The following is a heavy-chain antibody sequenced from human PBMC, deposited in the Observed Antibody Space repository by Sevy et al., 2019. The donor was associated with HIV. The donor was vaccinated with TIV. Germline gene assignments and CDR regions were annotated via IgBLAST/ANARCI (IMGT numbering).Heavy chain of an antibody. CDR2: IRIKAYGGTT. V-gene: IGHV3-49*03. J-gene: IGHJ3*02. D-gene: IGHD5-18*01. CDR3: TRAAIQLWLNDAFDI. Sequence: GGSLRLSCTASGFTFGDYAMSWFRQAPGKGLEWVGFIRIKAYGGTTEYAASVKGRFTISRDDSKSIAYLQMNSLKTEDTAVYYCTRAAIQLWLNDAFDIWGQGTMVTVSS. CDR1: GFTFGDYA.